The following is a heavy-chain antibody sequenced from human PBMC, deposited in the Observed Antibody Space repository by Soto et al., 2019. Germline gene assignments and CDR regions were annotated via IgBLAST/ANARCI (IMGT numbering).Heavy chain of an antibody. CDR3: AKGTGGYDYIWGSYRWGGLDY. CDR2: INAGNGNT. J-gene: IGHJ4*02. Sequence: QVQLVQSGAEVKKPGASVKVSCKASGYTFTSYAMHWVRQAPGQRLEWMGWINAGNGNTKYSQKFQGRVTITRDTSASTAYMELSSLRSEDTAVYYCAKGTGGYDYIWGSYRWGGLDYWGQGTLVTVSS. V-gene: IGHV1-3*01. CDR1: GYTFTSYA. D-gene: IGHD3-16*02.